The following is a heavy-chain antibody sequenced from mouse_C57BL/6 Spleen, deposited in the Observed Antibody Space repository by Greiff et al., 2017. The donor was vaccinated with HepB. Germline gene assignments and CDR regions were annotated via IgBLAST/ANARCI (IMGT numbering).Heavy chain of an antibody. CDR3: ARSANWNYFDY. CDR1: GYAFSSSW. Sequence: VQGVESGPELVKPGASVKISCKASGYAFSSSWMNWVKQRPGKGREWIGRSYPGDGDTNYNGKFKGKATLTADKSSSTAYMQLSSLTSEDSAVYFCARSANWNYFDYWGQGTTLTVSS. J-gene: IGHJ2*01. CDR2: SYPGDGDT. D-gene: IGHD4-1*02. V-gene: IGHV1-82*01.